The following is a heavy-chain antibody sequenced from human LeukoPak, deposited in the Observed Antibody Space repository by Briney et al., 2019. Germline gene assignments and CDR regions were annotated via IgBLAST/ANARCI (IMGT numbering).Heavy chain of an antibody. D-gene: IGHD2-21*02. CDR2: INPNSGGT. Sequence: ASVKASCKASGYTFTGYYMHWVRQAPGQGLEWMGWINPNSGGTNYAQKFQGRVTMTRDTSISTAYMELSRLRSDDTAVYYCARDLPPAYCGGDCYNNWFDPWGQGTLVTVSS. CDR3: ARDLPPAYCGGDCYNNWFDP. V-gene: IGHV1-2*02. CDR1: GYTFTGYY. J-gene: IGHJ5*02.